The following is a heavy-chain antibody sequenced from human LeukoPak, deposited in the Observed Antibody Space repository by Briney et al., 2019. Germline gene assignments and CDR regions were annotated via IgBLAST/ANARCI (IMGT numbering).Heavy chain of an antibody. J-gene: IGHJ4*02. CDR1: GFTFSTYG. D-gene: IGHD6-13*01. Sequence: TGGSLRLSCAATGFTFSTYGMTWVRQAPGKGLEWVSGIGGSGDTTYYADSVKGRFTISRDNSKNTLYLRMNSLRVEDTAVYYCAKDRQQLANLDYWGQGTLVTVSS. CDR3: AKDRQQLANLDY. V-gene: IGHV3-23*01. CDR2: IGGSGDTT.